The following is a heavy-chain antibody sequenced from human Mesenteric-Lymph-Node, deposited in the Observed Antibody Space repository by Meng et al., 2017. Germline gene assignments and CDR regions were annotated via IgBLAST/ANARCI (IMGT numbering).Heavy chain of an antibody. Sequence: QVQLQESGLGLVIPSETLSLTCSVFGDSINNYYWTWIRQPPGKGLEWIGQIYYSGTTKYNPSLNNRVTISVDTSRKHFSLRLTSVTAADTAVYYCVRNFDYWGQGVLVTVSS. CDR3: VRNFDY. J-gene: IGHJ4*02. CDR2: IYYSGTT. V-gene: IGHV4-59*01. CDR1: GDSINNYY.